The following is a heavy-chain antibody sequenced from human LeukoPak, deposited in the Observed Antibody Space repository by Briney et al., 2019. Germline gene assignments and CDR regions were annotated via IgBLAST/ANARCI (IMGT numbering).Heavy chain of an antibody. CDR2: ISSSSSNI. V-gene: IGHV3-48*01. CDR3: VRVKGTYYDY. Sequence: GGSLRLSCTASGFPLSSYSINWVRQAPGKGLEWISYISSSSSNIYYLDSVQGRLTVSRDNERNSLFLQIDSPRAEDTAVYYCVRVKGTYYDYWGQGSLVTVSS. D-gene: IGHD1-1*01. J-gene: IGHJ4*02. CDR1: GFPLSSYS.